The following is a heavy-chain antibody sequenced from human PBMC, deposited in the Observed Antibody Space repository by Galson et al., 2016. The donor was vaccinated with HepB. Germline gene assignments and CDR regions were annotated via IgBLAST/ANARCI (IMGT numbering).Heavy chain of an antibody. D-gene: IGHD3-3*01. V-gene: IGHV3-33*01. J-gene: IGHJ4*02. Sequence: SLRLSRAASGFSLGTYGMHWVRQAPGKGLEWVAVIWNAGRNQYYADSVKGRFTISGDNSKNTLYVQMNSLRAEDTAVYYCARDRGYRSRFLEWQFDFWGQGTLVTVSS. CDR3: ARDRGYRSRFLEWQFDF. CDR2: IWNAGRNQ. CDR1: GFSLGTYG.